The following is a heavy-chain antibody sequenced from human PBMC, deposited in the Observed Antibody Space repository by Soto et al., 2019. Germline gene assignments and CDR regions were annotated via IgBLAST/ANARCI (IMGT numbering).Heavy chain of an antibody. V-gene: IGHV1-18*01. CDR3: ARDLSDYVWGSYRLDY. D-gene: IGHD3-16*02. Sequence: QVQLVQSGAEVKKPGASVKVSCKASGYTFTSYGISWVRQAPGQGLEWMGWISAYNGNTNYAQKLQGRVTMTTDTSTSTAYMELRSMRSDDTAVYYCARDLSDYVWGSYRLDYWGQGTLVTVSS. CDR2: ISAYNGNT. CDR1: GYTFTSYG. J-gene: IGHJ4*02.